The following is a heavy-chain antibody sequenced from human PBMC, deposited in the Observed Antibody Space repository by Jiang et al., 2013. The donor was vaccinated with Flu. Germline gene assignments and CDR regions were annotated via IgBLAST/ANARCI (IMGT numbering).Heavy chain of an antibody. CDR3: AREGGSFDY. D-gene: IGHD3-16*01. Sequence: LEWMGWISAYNGNTNYAQKLQGRVTMTTDTSTSTAYMELRSLRSDDTAVYYCAREGGSFDYWGQGTLVTVSS. CDR2: ISAYNGNT. J-gene: IGHJ4*02. V-gene: IGHV1-18*01.